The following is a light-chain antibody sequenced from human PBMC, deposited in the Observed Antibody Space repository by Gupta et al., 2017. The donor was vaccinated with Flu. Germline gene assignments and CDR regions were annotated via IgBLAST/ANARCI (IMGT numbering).Light chain of an antibody. J-gene: IGKJ3*01. CDR2: AAS. Sequence: SPSYMSASVGDRITSPCRESQRISGCLDWVQQKPVQTPKLMIYAASRGKSGDTLGFSGCGYQKDFTLTSSRRQHEDFAYYYVQQSYSTLFFGHGTKVDIK. V-gene: IGKV1-39*01. CDR3: QQSYSTLF. CDR1: QRISGC.